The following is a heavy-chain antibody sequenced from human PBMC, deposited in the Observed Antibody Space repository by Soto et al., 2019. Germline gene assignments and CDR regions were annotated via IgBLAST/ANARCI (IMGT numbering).Heavy chain of an antibody. CDR1: GYNFGLFG. D-gene: IGHD6-19*01. Sequence: QVHLRQSGAAVKKPGASVKVSCEVAGYNFGLFGLSWVRQAPGQGLEWLGWISGYSAYDGNATYARKFQGRLFLTIDTSTSTGYMELRGLTSDDTAVYFCARDRVSQSLDRLYFDRWGQGTLVTVSS. J-gene: IGHJ4*02. CDR2: ISGYSAYDGNA. V-gene: IGHV1-18*01. CDR3: ARDRVSQSLDRLYFDR.